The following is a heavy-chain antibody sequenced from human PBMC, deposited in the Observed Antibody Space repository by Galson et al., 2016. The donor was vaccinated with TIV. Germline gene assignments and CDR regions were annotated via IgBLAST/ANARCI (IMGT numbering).Heavy chain of an antibody. D-gene: IGHD5-24*01. CDR3: ATDGRDAYNPYFDS. Sequence: SLRLSCAASGFTFYRYRMDWVRQAPGKGLEWIAVISPDGTDQNYADSMKGRFTISRDNSKNTLYLHMNNLGVEDTAVYYCATDGRDAYNPYFDSWGQGALVIVSS. J-gene: IGHJ4*02. V-gene: IGHV3-30*03. CDR1: GFTFYRYR. CDR2: ISPDGTDQ.